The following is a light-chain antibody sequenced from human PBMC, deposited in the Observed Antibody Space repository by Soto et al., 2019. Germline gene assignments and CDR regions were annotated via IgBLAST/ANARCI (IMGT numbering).Light chain of an antibody. CDR1: QSINTW. CDR3: QQYNGSSWT. J-gene: IGKJ1*01. CDR2: KAS. Sequence: DIQMTHSPSTLSASVGCRVTITCRASQSINTWLAWYQQKPGKAPKLLIYKASSLESGVPSRLRGSGSGTELPLTISSMKPDDFASYFCQQYNGSSWTFGHGTKVDIK. V-gene: IGKV1-5*03.